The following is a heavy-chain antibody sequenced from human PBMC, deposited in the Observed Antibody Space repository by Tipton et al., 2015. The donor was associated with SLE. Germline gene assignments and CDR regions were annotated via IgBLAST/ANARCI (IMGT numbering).Heavy chain of an antibody. CDR3: ARAVTTGLYWYFDL. CDR1: AYTFTTYS. Sequence: QLVQSGPEVKNPGASVKVSCKASAYTFTTYSISWVRQAPGQGLEWMGWISTYNGNTNYAQKPQGRVTMTTDTSTSTAYMELRSLRSDDTAVYYCARAVTTGLYWYFDLWGRGTLVTASS. J-gene: IGHJ2*01. V-gene: IGHV1-18*01. CDR2: ISTYNGNT. D-gene: IGHD4-17*01.